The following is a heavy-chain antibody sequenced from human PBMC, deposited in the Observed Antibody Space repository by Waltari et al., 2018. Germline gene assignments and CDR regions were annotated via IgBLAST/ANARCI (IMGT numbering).Heavy chain of an antibody. CDR3: ARQWGYYDSSGFDY. D-gene: IGHD3-22*01. Sequence: GPGLVKPSETLSLTCTVSGGSISSSSYYWGWIRQPPGKGLEWIGSIYYSGSTYYNPSLKSRVTISVDTSKNQFSLKLSSVTAADTAVYYCARQWGYYDSSGFDYWGQGTLVTVSS. CDR2: IYYSGST. J-gene: IGHJ4*02. V-gene: IGHV4-39*01. CDR1: GGSISSSSYY.